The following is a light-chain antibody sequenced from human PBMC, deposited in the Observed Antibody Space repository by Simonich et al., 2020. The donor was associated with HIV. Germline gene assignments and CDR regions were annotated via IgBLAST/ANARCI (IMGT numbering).Light chain of an antibody. CDR2: GAS. V-gene: IGKV3-15*01. CDR3: QHYNNWPPMT. J-gene: IGKJ4*01. Sequence: EIVLTQSPATLSLSPGERATLSCRASQSVSSNLAWYQQKPGQAPRLLIYGASTSATGIPARFSGSGSGTEFTLTISSMQSEDFAVYYCQHYNNWPPMTFGGGTKVEIK. CDR1: QSVSSN.